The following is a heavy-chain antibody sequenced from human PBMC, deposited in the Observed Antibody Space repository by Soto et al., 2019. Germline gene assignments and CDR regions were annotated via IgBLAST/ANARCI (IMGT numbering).Heavy chain of an antibody. V-gene: IGHV4-31*03. J-gene: IGHJ4*02. D-gene: IGHD6-13*01. CDR1: GGSISSGGYY. CDR3: ASAPYSSSWYYFDY. Sequence: SETLSLTCTVSGGSISSGGYYWSWIRQHPGKGLEWIGYIYYSGSTYYNSSLKSRVTISVDTSKNQFSLKLSSVTAADTAVYYCASAPYSSSWYYFDYWGQGTLVTSPQ. CDR2: IYYSGST.